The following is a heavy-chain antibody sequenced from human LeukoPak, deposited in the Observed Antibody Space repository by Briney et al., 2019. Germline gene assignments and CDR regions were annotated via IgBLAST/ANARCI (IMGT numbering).Heavy chain of an antibody. CDR1: GFTFTNYG. CDR2: TWYDGSNK. D-gene: IGHD6-6*01. CDR3: ARDPPSAYTSPWFYFDY. Sequence: GGSLTLSCAASGFTFTNYGMHWVRQAPGKGLEWVAVTWYDGSNKYYAGSVKDRFTISRDNSKNTLYLQMNSLRAEDTAVYYCARDPPSAYTSPWFYFDYWGQGTLVTVSS. J-gene: IGHJ4*02. V-gene: IGHV3-33*01.